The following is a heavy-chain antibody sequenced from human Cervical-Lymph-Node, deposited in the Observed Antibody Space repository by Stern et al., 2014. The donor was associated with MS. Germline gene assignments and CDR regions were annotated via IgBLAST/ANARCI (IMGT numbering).Heavy chain of an antibody. D-gene: IGHD1-14*01. CDR3: ARHGGPNWNHEAHNWFDP. CDR2: IYPGNSDT. J-gene: IGHJ5*02. CDR1: EYNFNTHW. Sequence: MQLVQSGAEVKKPGESLKISCKGSEYNFNTHWIAWVRQMPGKGLEWLGNIYPGNSDTSYNPSLQGQVSISADKSITTAYLHFSSLKASDSAMYFCARHGGPNWNHEAHNWFDPWGQGTLVTVSS. V-gene: IGHV5-51*03.